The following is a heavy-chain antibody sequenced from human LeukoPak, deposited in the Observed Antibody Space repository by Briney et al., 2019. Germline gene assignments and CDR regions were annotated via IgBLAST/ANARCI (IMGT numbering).Heavy chain of an antibody. CDR1: GFTFSDYW. J-gene: IGHJ4*02. D-gene: IGHD6-19*01. CDR3: AKAHIGFKDRIAVAAVLDY. Sequence: GGSLRLSCVASGFTFSDYWMSWVRQAPGKGLEWVANIKSDESERFFLDSVKGRFTISRDNAKNSVYLQMSSLRAEDTAVYYCAKAHIGFKDRIAVAAVLDYWGQGSLVTVSS. V-gene: IGHV3-7*03. CDR2: IKSDESER.